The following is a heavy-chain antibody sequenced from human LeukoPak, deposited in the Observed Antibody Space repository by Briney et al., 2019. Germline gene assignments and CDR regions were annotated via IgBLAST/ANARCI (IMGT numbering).Heavy chain of an antibody. Sequence: LFLSSAVYCAFFSGYYWGWIQQPPGKGLEWIGRIYHSGSTNYNPSLKSRVTISVDTSKNQFSLKLSSVTAADTAVYYCARVKLRYFDWLSKGGWFDPWGQGTLVTVSS. CDR2: IYHSGST. CDR1: CAFFSGYY. D-gene: IGHD3-9*01. J-gene: IGHJ5*02. V-gene: IGHV4-34*01. CDR3: ARVKLRYFDWLSKGGWFDP.